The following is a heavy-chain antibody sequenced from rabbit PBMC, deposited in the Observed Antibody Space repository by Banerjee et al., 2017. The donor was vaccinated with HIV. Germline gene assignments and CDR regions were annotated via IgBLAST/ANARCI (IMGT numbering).Heavy chain of an antibody. V-gene: IGHV1S45*01. CDR1: GFSFSNKYV. CDR2: INSSSGNT. J-gene: IGHJ3*01. D-gene: IGHD8-1*01. CDR3: ARDVGGSWWTRLDL. Sequence: QEQLEESGGDLVKPEGSLTLTCTASGFSFSNKYVMSWVRQAPGKGLEWIACINSSSGNTVYATWAKGRFTISKTSSTTVTLQMTSLTAADTATYFCARDVGGSWWTRLDLWGPGTLVTVS.